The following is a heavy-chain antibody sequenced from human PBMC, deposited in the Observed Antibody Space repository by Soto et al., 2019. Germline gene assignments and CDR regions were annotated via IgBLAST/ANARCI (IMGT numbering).Heavy chain of an antibody. J-gene: IGHJ4*02. Sequence: ASVKVSCKASGYTFTSYGISWVRQAPGQGLEWMGWISAYNGNTNYAQKLQGRVTMTTDTSTSTAYVELRSLRSDDTAVYYCARDQGPYSSSWYWVAVAGTSCFFDYWGQGTLVTVSS. D-gene: IGHD6-13*01. CDR1: GYTFTSYG. CDR3: ARDQGPYSSSWYWVAVAGTSCFFDY. V-gene: IGHV1-18*01. CDR2: ISAYNGNT.